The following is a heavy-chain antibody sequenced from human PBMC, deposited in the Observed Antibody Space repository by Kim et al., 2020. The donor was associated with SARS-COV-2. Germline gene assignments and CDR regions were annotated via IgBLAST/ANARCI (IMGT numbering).Heavy chain of an antibody. CDR3: ASERYCTNGVCWATFDY. CDR2: IKQDGSEK. J-gene: IGHJ4*02. D-gene: IGHD2-8*01. V-gene: IGHV3-7*03. Sequence: GGSLRLSCAASGFTFSSYWMSWVRQAPGKGLEWVANIKQDGSEKYYVDSVKGRFTISRDNAKNSLYLQMNSLRAEDTAVYYCASERYCTNGVCWATFDYWGQGTLVTVSS. CDR1: GFTFSSYW.